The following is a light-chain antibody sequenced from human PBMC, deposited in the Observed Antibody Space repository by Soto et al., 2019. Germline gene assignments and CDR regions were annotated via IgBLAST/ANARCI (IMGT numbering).Light chain of an antibody. Sequence: IAITKTPAALPGAEEYRVTMTGLSSQSISSWLAWYQQKPGKAPKLLIYDASSLQSGVPSRFSGIASGTDLTRSICSLETDAFAPYQCHQSHLIRWTLAEGTKVDIK. CDR1: QSISSW. CDR2: DAS. J-gene: IGKJ1*01. CDR3: HQSHLIRWT. V-gene: IGKV1-5*01.